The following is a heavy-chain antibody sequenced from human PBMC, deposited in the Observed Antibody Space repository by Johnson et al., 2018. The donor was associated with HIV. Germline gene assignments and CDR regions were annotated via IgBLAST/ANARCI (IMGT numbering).Heavy chain of an antibody. Sequence: QVQLVESGGDVVQPGRSLRLSCAASGFTFSTYTMHWVRQAPGKGLEWVAVISFDENNKVYADSVKGRFTVSRDSSKNTLFLQMTSLRVEDTAVYYCYGYYDAFDIWGQGTMVSVSS. CDR3: YGYYDAFDI. CDR2: ISFDENNK. D-gene: IGHD3-10*01. J-gene: IGHJ3*02. CDR1: GFTFSTYT. V-gene: IGHV3-30-3*01.